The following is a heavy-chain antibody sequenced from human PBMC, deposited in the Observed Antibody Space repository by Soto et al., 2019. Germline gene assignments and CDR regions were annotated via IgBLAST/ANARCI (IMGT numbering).Heavy chain of an antibody. CDR1: GRSGSRGGYY. V-gene: IGHV4-31*03. CDR2: IYQIGSP. CDR3: VRDRALDSSGHWFDT. J-gene: IGHJ5*02. Sequence: PAETLSLSCTGSGRSGSRGGYYWTWIRQHPGRGLEWIGYIYQIGSPYYNPSLESRVTISLDTSKNQFSLNLTSVTAADTAIYYCVRDRALDSSGHWFDTWGQGTLVTVSS. D-gene: IGHD6-19*01.